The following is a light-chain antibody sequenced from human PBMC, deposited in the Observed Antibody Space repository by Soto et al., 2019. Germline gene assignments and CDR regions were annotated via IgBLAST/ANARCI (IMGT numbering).Light chain of an antibody. V-gene: IGLV1-44*01. Sequence: QSVLTQPPSASGTPGQRVTISCSGSSSNIGTNTVAWYQQLPRMAPKLLIYSDNQRPSGVPDRSSGSKSGTSASLAISGLQSEDEADYYCAAWDDSLNGPVFGTGTKVTVL. J-gene: IGLJ1*01. CDR1: SSNIGTNT. CDR3: AAWDDSLNGPV. CDR2: SDN.